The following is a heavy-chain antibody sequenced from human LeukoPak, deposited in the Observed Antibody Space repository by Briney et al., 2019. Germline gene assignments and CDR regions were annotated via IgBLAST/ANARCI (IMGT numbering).Heavy chain of an antibody. Sequence: GGSLGIPGEPPGFTSGSNALTGVGRVPGKGLNGVATIKQVGSEKYYVDSVKGGFTTSRNNAKNYLYLQMNSLRVEDADVYYCARAPVTFCRGAYCYPFDYWGQGTLVTVSS. CDR2: IKQVGSEK. CDR3: ARAPVTFCRGAYCYPFDY. J-gene: IGHJ4*02. V-gene: IGHV3-7*05. CDR1: GFTSGSNA. D-gene: IGHD2-15*01.